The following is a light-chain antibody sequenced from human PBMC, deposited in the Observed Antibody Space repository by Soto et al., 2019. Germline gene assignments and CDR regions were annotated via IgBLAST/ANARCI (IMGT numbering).Light chain of an antibody. CDR2: AAS. CDR1: QSISNY. J-gene: IGKJ4*01. V-gene: IGKV1-39*01. Sequence: DIQMTQSPASLSASVGDRVTVTCRADQSISNYLNWYQQKPGKAPKLLIYAASVLQSGVPSRFSGSGSGTEFTLSINSLQAEDFAIYYCQQSYNTPLTFGGGTKV. CDR3: QQSYNTPLT.